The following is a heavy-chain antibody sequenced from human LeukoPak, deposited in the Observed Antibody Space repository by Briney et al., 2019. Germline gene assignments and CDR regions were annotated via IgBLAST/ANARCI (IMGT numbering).Heavy chain of an antibody. V-gene: IGHV3-7*03. CDR1: GFTFSSYW. CDR2: IKRDGSEK. D-gene: IGHD3-22*01. CDR3: ASQYYYDSVI. Sequence: GGSLRLSCAASGFTFSSYWMSWVRQAPGKGLEWVANIKRDGSEKNYVDSVKGRFTISRDNSKNTLYLQMNSLRAEDTAVYYCASQYYYDSVIWGQGTMVTVSS. J-gene: IGHJ3*02.